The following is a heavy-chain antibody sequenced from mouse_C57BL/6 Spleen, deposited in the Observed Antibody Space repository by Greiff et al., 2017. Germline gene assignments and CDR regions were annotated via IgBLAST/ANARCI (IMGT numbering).Heavy chain of an antibody. CDR2: LDPSDSYT. Sequence: QVQLQQPGAELVMPGASVKLSCKASGYTFTSYWLHWVKQRPGPGLAWIGELDPSDSYTNYNQKFKGKSTLTVYKSSSTAYMQHSSLTAEDSAVYYCARKFRSGCNYLAWFAYGGQGTLVTVSA. CDR3: ARKFRSGCNYLAWFAY. J-gene: IGHJ3*01. CDR1: GYTFTSYW. D-gene: IGHD2-1*01. V-gene: IGHV1-69*01.